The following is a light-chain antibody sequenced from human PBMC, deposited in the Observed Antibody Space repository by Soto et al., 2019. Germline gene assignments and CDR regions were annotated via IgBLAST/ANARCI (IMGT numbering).Light chain of an antibody. Sequence: DIQMTQSPSTLSASVGDRVTITCRASQSISNWLAWYQQRPGKAPRLLIYKASNLESGVPSRFSGSGTGTEFTLIITSLQPDDSATYYCQQYNSYSWTFGQGTKVAIK. CDR1: QSISNW. CDR2: KAS. V-gene: IGKV1-5*03. J-gene: IGKJ1*01. CDR3: QQYNSYSWT.